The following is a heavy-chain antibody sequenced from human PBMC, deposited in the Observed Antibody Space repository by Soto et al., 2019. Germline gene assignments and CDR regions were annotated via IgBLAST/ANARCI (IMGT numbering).Heavy chain of an antibody. CDR1: GYSFTSYW. CDR2: IYPGDSDT. J-gene: IGHJ4*02. D-gene: IGHD5-18*01. Sequence: PGESLKISCKGSGYSFTSYWIGWVRQMPGKGLEWMGIIYPGDSDTRYSPSFQGQVTISADKSISTAYLQWSSLKASDTAMYYCERHGSLDTAIGYFDYCGQGTLVTVYS. CDR3: ERHGSLDTAIGYFDY. V-gene: IGHV5-51*01.